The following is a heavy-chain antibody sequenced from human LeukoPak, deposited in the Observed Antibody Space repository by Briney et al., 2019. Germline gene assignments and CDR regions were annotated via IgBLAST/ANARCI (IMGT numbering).Heavy chain of an antibody. V-gene: IGHV4-59*01. J-gene: IGHJ4*02. CDR1: GGSISSYY. D-gene: IGHD3-10*01. Sequence: SETLSLTCTVSGGSISSYYWNWIRQPPGKGLEWIGYIYYSGSTNYNPSLKSRVTISLDTSKNQFSLKLSSVTAADTAVYYCARDHGGTMVWGVSFVDYWGQGTLVTVSS. CDR3: ARDHGGTMVWGVSFVDY. CDR2: IYYSGST.